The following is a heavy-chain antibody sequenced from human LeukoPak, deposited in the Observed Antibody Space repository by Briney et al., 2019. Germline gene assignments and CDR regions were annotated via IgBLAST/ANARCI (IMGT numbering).Heavy chain of an antibody. CDR2: INANSGTT. J-gene: IGHJ5*01. V-gene: IGHV3-23*01. CDR3: AKPVSGGLAVTADWFHP. Sequence: GGSLRLSCAASGFTFSDHSMSWLRQSPGKGLEWVSTINANSGTTSYAASVRGRFTISRDNSKNTLYLQVNTLRADDTATYYCAKPVSGGLAVTADWFHPWGQGTLVVVSS. CDR1: GFTFSDHS. D-gene: IGHD6-19*01.